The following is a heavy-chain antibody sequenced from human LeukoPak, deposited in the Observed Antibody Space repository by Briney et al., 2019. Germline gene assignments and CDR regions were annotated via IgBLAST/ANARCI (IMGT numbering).Heavy chain of an antibody. D-gene: IGHD2-21*02. Sequence: GGSLRLSCAASEFTFRSYWMHWVRQTPGKGLVWVSRINPDGTSTNYADSVKGRFTISRDNAKNTVDLQMNSLRGEDTAVYYCARDAGDCGGDCPRWFDPWGQGTLVTVSS. CDR1: EFTFRSYW. CDR2: INPDGTST. CDR3: ARDAGDCGGDCPRWFDP. V-gene: IGHV3-74*01. J-gene: IGHJ5*02.